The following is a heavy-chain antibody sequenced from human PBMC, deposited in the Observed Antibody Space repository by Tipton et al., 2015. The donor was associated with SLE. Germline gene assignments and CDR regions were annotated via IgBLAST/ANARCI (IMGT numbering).Heavy chain of an antibody. V-gene: IGHV3-23*01. J-gene: IGHJ6*02. D-gene: IGHD6-19*01. CDR2: ISGSGGST. Sequence: SLRLSCTASGFTFGDYAMSWVRQAPGKGLEWVSAISGSGGSTYYADSVKGRFTISRDNSKNTLYLQMNSLRAEDTAVYYCAKDQSGWLVRDGMDVWGQGTTVTVSS. CDR1: GFTFGDYA. CDR3: AKDQSGWLVRDGMDV.